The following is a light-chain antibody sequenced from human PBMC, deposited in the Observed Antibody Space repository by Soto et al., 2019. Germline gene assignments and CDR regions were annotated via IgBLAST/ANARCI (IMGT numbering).Light chain of an antibody. CDR3: QQYNNWPL. Sequence: IGMTQSPATLSVSPGERATLSCRASQSVSSNVAWYQQKPGQAPRLLIYGASTRATGIPARFSGSGSATEFTLTISSLLSEDFAVYYCQQYNNWPLFGGGTKVDNK. CDR1: QSVSSN. J-gene: IGKJ4*01. V-gene: IGKV3-15*01. CDR2: GAS.